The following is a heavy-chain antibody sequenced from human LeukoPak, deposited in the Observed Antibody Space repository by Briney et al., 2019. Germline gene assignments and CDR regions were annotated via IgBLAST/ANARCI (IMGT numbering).Heavy chain of an antibody. CDR3: ARGEISVAPYIEGRNWFDP. CDR2: INHSGST. V-gene: IGHV4-34*01. Sequence: KASETLSLTCAVSGYSVSSGYFWGWIRQSPGKGLEWIGEINHSGSTNYNPSLKSRVTISVDTSKNQFSLKLSSVTAAETAVYYCARGEISVAPYIEGRNWFDPWGQGTLVTVSS. CDR1: GYSVSSGYF. D-gene: IGHD3-16*02. J-gene: IGHJ5*02.